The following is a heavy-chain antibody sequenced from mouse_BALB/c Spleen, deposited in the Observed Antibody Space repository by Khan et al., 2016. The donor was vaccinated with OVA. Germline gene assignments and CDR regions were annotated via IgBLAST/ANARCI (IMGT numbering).Heavy chain of an antibody. V-gene: IGHV5-6*01. Sequence: EVELVESGGDLVKPGGSLKLSCATSGFTFSSYSMSWVRQTPDKRLEWVTTISSAGDYTYYPDSVRGRLTISRDNAKNSLYLQMSSLKSEDTAMYYCASHLTGSFAYWGQGTLVTVSA. D-gene: IGHD4-1*01. CDR3: ASHLTGSFAY. CDR1: GFTFSSYS. J-gene: IGHJ3*01. CDR2: ISSAGDYT.